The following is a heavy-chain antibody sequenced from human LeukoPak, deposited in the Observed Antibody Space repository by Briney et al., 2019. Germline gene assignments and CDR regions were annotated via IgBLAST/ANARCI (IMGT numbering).Heavy chain of an antibody. CDR1: GFTFSSYG. CDR2: ISGSGGRT. D-gene: IGHD4-17*01. V-gene: IGHV3-NL1*01. CDR3: ARIPHPDYADAQ. Sequence: QPGGSLRLSCAASGFTFSSYGMHWVRQAPGKGLEWVSVISGSGGRTYYADSVKGRFTVSRDNGKKLVHLQLNSLRAEDTAVYFCARIPHPDYADAQWGQGTLVIVSS. J-gene: IGHJ4*02.